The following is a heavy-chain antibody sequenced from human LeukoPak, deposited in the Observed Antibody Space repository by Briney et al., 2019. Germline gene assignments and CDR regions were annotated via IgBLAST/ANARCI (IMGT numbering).Heavy chain of an antibody. CDR2: IIPIFGTA. J-gene: IGHJ4*02. CDR1: GGTFSSCA. V-gene: IGHV1-69*13. CDR3: ASGYCSGGSCYSYYFDY. D-gene: IGHD2-15*01. Sequence: ASVKVSCKASGGTFSSCAISWVRQAPGQGLEWMGGIIPIFGTANYAQKFQGRVTITADESTSTAYMELSSLRSEDTAVYYCASGYCSGGSCYSYYFDYWGQGTLVTVSS.